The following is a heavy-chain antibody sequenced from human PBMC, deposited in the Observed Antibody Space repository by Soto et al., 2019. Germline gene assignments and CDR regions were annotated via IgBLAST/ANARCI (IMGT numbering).Heavy chain of an antibody. CDR2: IYYSGST. J-gene: IGHJ6*02. V-gene: IGHV4-39*01. CDR1: GGSISSSSYY. Sequence: QLQLQESGPGLVKPSETLSLTCTVSGGSISSSSYYWGWIRQPPGKGLEWIGSIYYSGSTYYNPSLKSRVTISVDTSKNQFSLKLSSVTAADTAVYYCARQEGYSYGYGRDYYYGMDVWGQGTTVTVSS. D-gene: IGHD5-18*01. CDR3: ARQEGYSYGYGRDYYYGMDV.